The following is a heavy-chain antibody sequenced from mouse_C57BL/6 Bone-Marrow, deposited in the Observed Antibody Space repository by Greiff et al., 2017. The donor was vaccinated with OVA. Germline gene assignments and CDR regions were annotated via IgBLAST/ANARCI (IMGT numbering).Heavy chain of an antibody. CDR3: ARAYYSNYAMDY. J-gene: IGHJ4*01. CDR1: GYAFSSSW. CDR2: IYPGDGDT. V-gene: IGHV1-82*01. D-gene: IGHD2-5*01. Sequence: VQLQQSGPELVKPGASVKISCKASGYAFSSSWMNWVKQRPGKGLEWIGRIYPGDGDTNYNGKFKGKATLTADKSSSTAYMQLSSLTSEDSAVYFCARAYYSNYAMDYWGQGTSVTVSS.